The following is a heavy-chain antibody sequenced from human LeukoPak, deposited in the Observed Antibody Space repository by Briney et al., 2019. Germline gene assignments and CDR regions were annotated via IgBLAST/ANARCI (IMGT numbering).Heavy chain of an antibody. D-gene: IGHD3-10*01. CDR1: GGAISSSNW. V-gene: IGHV4-4*02. CDR2: IYHSGST. Sequence: SETLSLTCAVSGGAISSSNWWSWVRQPPGKGLEWIGEIYHSGSTNYNPSLKSRVTISVDTSKNQFSLKLSSVTAADTAVYYCARVSGVTMVRGHFDYWGQGTLVTVSS. J-gene: IGHJ4*02. CDR3: ARVSGVTMVRGHFDY.